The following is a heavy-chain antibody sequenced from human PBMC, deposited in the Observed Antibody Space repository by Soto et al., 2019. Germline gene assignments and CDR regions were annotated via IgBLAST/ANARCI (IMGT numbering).Heavy chain of an antibody. CDR2: IIPIFGTA. D-gene: IGHD1-7*01. V-gene: IGHV1-69*06. CDR3: ARAARSGITGTTGYYYGMDV. J-gene: IGHJ6*02. Sequence: SVKVSCKASGGTFSSYAISWVRQAPGQGLEWMGGIIPIFGTANYAQKFQGRVTITADKSTSTAYMELSSLRSEDTAVYYCARAARSGITGTTGYYYGMDVWGQGTTVTVSS. CDR1: GGTFSSYA.